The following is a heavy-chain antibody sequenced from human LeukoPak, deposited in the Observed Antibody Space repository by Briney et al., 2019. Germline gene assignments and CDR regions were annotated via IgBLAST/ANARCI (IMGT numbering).Heavy chain of an antibody. V-gene: IGHV3-48*03. D-gene: IGHD3-3*01. Sequence: GGSLILSCAASGFTFSSYEMNWVRQAPGKGLEWVSYISSSGSTIYYADSVKGRFTISRDNAKNSLYLQMNSLRAEDTAVYYCARAYIYDFWSGLWFDPWGQGTLVTVSS. CDR1: GFTFSSYE. J-gene: IGHJ5*02. CDR2: ISSSGSTI. CDR3: ARAYIYDFWSGLWFDP.